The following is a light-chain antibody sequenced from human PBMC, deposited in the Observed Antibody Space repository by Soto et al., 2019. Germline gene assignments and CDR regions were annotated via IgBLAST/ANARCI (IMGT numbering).Light chain of an antibody. V-gene: IGKV3-15*01. CDR1: QSVSIN. J-gene: IGKJ2*01. CDR3: QQYNNWPPYT. Sequence: EIAMTQSPATLSVSPGERVTLSCRASQSVSINLAWYQQKPGQAPRLLIYGASTRATGIPARFSGSGSVTEFTHTISSLQSEDFAVYYCQQYNNWPPYTFGQGTKVDIK. CDR2: GAS.